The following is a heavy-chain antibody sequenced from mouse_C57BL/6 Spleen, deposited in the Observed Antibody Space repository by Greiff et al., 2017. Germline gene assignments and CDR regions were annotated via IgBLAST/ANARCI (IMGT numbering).Heavy chain of an antibody. D-gene: IGHD1-1*01. J-gene: IGHJ4*01. CDR3: ARGVYCNGLSCYDKEY. CDR1: GYAFSSYW. V-gene: IGHV1-80*01. Sequence: QVQLQQSGAELVKPGASVKISCKASGYAFSSYWMNWVKQRPGKGLEWIGQIYPGDGDTSYNGKFKGKATLTADKSSSAAYMQLSSLTYEDSAVYVCARGVYCNGLSCYDKEYWGKGTTVTVAS. CDR2: IYPGDGDT.